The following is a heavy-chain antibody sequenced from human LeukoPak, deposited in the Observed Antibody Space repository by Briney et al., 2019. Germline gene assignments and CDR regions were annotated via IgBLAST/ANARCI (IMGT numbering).Heavy chain of an antibody. J-gene: IGHJ5*02. CDR2: IYSSGST. V-gene: IGHV4-59*01. Sequence: NPSETLSLTCTVSGDSFSSYFWSWMRQPPGKGLEWIGYIYSSGSTGYNPSLKSRVTIFVDTSKTQISLNLRSVTAADTAVYYCARGTYSSSWVAWFDPWGQGTLVTVSS. CDR3: ARGTYSSSWVAWFDP. D-gene: IGHD6-13*01. CDR1: GDSFSSYF.